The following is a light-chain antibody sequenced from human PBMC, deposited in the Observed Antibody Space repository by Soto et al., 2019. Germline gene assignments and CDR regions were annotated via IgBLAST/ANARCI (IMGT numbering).Light chain of an antibody. J-gene: IGKJ3*01. CDR1: QSVTSY. Sequence: EIVLAQSPATLSLSPGERATLSCRASQSVTSYVAWYQQKPGQAPRLLIYDASNRATGVPARFNGSESGTAFTLTISTLEPEDFAVYYCQQRSNWPLTFGPGTKVVIK. V-gene: IGKV3-11*01. CDR2: DAS. CDR3: QQRSNWPLT.